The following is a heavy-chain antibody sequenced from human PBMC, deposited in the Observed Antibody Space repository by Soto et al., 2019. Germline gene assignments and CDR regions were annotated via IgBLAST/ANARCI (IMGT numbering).Heavy chain of an antibody. CDR3: ARLELVPNYSMDV. Sequence: GESLKISCKGSGYSFTSYWISLVRQMPVKGLEWMGRVDPSVSYTNYSPFFQGHVTISADKSISTAYLQWSSLKASDNAMYYCARLELVPNYSMDVWGQGTTVTVSS. D-gene: IGHD1-7*01. V-gene: IGHV5-10-1*01. CDR1: GYSFTSYW. CDR2: VDPSVSYT. J-gene: IGHJ6*02.